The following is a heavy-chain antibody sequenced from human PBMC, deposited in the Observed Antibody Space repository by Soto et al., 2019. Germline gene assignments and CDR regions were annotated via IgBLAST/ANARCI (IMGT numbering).Heavy chain of an antibody. CDR1: GFTFSSYS. D-gene: IGHD4-17*01. J-gene: IGHJ4*02. CDR2: IRSSSSTI. Sequence: EVQLVESGGGLVQPGGSLRLSCAASGFTFSSYSMNWVRQAPGKGLEWVSYIRSSSSTIYYADSVKGRFTISRDNAKNSLYLQMNSLRDEDTAVYYCARDRREWVTTFIWANFDYWGQGTLVTVSS. V-gene: IGHV3-48*02. CDR3: ARDRREWVTTFIWANFDY.